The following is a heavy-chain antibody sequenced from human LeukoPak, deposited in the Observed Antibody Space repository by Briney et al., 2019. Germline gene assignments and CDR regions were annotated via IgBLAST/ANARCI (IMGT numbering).Heavy chain of an antibody. J-gene: IGHJ4*02. D-gene: IGHD2-21*02. Sequence: ASVKVSCKASGGTFSSYAISWVRQAPGQGLEWMGWISTYNGNTIYAQKLQGRVTMTTDTSTSTAYMELRSLRSDDTAVYYCARRNVALSDDSLDYWGQGTLVTVSS. CDR3: ARRNVALSDDSLDY. CDR1: GGTFSSYA. V-gene: IGHV1-18*01. CDR2: ISTYNGNT.